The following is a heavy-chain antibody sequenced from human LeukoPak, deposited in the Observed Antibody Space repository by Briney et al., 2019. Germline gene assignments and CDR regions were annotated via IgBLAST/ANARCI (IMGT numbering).Heavy chain of an antibody. V-gene: IGHV3-21*01. D-gene: IGHD6-13*01. Sequence: PGGSLRLSWASSGFTFSSYSMNWVRQAPGKGLEWVSSISSSSSYISYADSVKDRFTISRDNAKNSLYPQMNSLRAEDTAVYYCAREGLYSSSWESDYWGQGTLVTVSS. CDR2: ISSSSSYI. CDR3: AREGLYSSSWESDY. J-gene: IGHJ4*02. CDR1: GFTFSSYS.